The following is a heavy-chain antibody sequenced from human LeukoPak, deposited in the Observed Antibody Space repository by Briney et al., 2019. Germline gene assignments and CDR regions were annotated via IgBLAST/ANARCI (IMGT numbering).Heavy chain of an antibody. D-gene: IGHD6-19*01. CDR3: ARAEAVAGTHPFDY. J-gene: IGHJ4*02. CDR2: IYYSGST. V-gene: IGHV4-59*01. CDR1: GGSISSYY. Sequence: SETLSLTCTVSGGSISSYYWSWIRQPPGKGLEWIGYIYYSGSTNYNPSLKSRVTISVDTSKHQFSLKLSSVTAADTAVYYCARAEAVAGTHPFDYWGQGPLVTVSS.